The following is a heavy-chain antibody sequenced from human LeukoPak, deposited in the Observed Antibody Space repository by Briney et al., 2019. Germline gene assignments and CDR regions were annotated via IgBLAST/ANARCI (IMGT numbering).Heavy chain of an antibody. D-gene: IGHD2-8*01. J-gene: IGHJ4*02. V-gene: IGHV3-21*01. CDR1: GFTFSSYS. CDR3: ARDHGLDY. Sequence: KPGGSLRLSCAASGFTFSSYSMNWVRQAPGKGLEWVSSISSSGSYIYYADSVKGRFTISRDNAKNSLYLQMNSLRAEDTAVYYCARDHGLDYWGQGTLVTVSS. CDR2: ISSSGSYI.